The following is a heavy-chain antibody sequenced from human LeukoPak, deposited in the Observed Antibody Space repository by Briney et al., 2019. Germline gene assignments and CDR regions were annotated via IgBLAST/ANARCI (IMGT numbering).Heavy chain of an antibody. CDR2: IKSQTDGGTT. CDR1: GFTFSNAW. Sequence: GGSLRLSCAASGFTFSNAWMSWVRQAPGKGLEWVGRIKSQTDGGTTDYAAPVKGRFTISRDDSKTSLFLQMSSLKNEDTAVYYCTSDVGNRGFGDYFYGMDVWGQGTTVTVSS. CDR3: TSDVGNRGFGDYFYGMDV. V-gene: IGHV3-15*01. J-gene: IGHJ6*02. D-gene: IGHD1-14*01.